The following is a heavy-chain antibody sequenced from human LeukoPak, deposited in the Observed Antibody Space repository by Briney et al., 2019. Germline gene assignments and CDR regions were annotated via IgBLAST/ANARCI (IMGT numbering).Heavy chain of an antibody. J-gene: IGHJ4*02. Sequence: PGGSLRLSCAASGFSFSNYAMSWVRQAPGKGLEWVSAISGNGGSLYYADSMKGRFTISRDNSKSELYLQVNSLTAEDTAVYHCAKRDAYDSSGFSPLFDHWGQGTLVTVSS. CDR3: AKRDAYDSSGFSPLFDH. V-gene: IGHV3-23*01. D-gene: IGHD3-22*01. CDR2: ISGNGGSL. CDR1: GFSFSNYA.